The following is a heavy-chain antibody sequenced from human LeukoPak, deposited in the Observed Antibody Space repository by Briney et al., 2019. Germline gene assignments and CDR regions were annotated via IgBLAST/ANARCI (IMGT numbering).Heavy chain of an antibody. J-gene: IGHJ6*02. D-gene: IGHD2-2*01. Sequence: PSETLSLTCTVSGGSISSSSYYWGWIRQPPGKGLEWIGSIYYSGSTYYNPSLKSRVTISVDTSKNQFSLKLSSVTAADTAVYYCARSVSTRSKLSYCYYGMDVWGQGTTVTVSS. CDR2: IYYSGST. CDR1: GGSISSSSYY. CDR3: ARSVSTRSKLSYCYYGMDV. V-gene: IGHV4-39*01.